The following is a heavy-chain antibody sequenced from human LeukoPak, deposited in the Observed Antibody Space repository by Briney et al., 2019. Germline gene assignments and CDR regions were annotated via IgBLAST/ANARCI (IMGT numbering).Heavy chain of an antibody. CDR2: ISGSGGST. J-gene: IGHJ4*02. V-gene: IGHV3-23*01. CDR3: AKGGITMIVVVGIN. CDR1: GFTFSNYA. D-gene: IGHD3-22*01. Sequence: GGSLKLSCTASGFTFSNYAMSWVRQTPGKGLEWVSAISGSGGSTYYADSVNGQFTISRDNSKNTLYLQVNSLRAEDTAVYYCAKGGITMIVVVGINWGQGTLVTVSS.